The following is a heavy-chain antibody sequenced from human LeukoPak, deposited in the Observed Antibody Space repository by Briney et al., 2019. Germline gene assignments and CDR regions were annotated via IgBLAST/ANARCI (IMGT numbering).Heavy chain of an antibody. J-gene: IGHJ4*02. Sequence: WGALRLSCAVSGFNFCGFSPHWGRQIPGKGLQWVAFSSWIEGHTDYLDSVKGRFTISRDNSKNSLTLQMNSLRTEDSALYYCVRSRAASLGYFDFWGQGTLVSVSS. CDR1: GFNFCGFS. V-gene: IGHV3-43*01. D-gene: IGHD6-25*01. CDR2: SSWIEGHT. CDR3: VRSRAASLGYFDF.